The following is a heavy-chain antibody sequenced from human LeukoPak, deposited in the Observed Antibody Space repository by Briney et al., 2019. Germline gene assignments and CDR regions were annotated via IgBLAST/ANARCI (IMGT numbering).Heavy chain of an antibody. CDR3: AKDPQAGDP. V-gene: IGHV3-9*01. CDR2: ISWNSGSI. CDR1: GFTFSSYG. Sequence: PGGSLRLSCAASGFTFSSYGMHWVRQAPGKGLEWVSGISWNSGSIGYADSVKGRFTISRDNAKNSLYLQMNSLRAEDTALYYCAKDPQAGDPWGQGTLVTVSS. J-gene: IGHJ5*02.